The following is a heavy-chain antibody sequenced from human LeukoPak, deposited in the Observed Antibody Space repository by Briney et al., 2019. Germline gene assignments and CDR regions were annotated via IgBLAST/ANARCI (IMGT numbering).Heavy chain of an antibody. D-gene: IGHD5-18*01. CDR3: ARAGSGYSYGCFDY. J-gene: IGHJ4*02. V-gene: IGHV1-18*01. CDR1: GYTFTSYG. Sequence: GESLKISCKASGYTFTSYGISWVRQAPGQGLERMGWISAYNGNTNYAQKLQGRVTMTTDTSTSTAYMELRSLRSDDTAVYYCARAGSGYSYGCFDYWGQGTLVTVSS. CDR2: ISAYNGNT.